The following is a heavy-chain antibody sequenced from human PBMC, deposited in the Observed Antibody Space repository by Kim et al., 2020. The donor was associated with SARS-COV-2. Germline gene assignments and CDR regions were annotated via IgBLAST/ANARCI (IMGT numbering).Heavy chain of an antibody. CDR1: GFTFSSYW. Sequence: GGSLRLSCAASGFTFSSYWMHWVRQAPGKGLVWVSRINSYGSSTSYADSVKGRFTISRDNAKNTLYLQMNSLRAEDTAVYYCARDATAYYDFWSGYYYYYYGMDVWGQGTTVTVSS. CDR3: ARDATAYYDFWSGYYYYYYGMDV. D-gene: IGHD3-3*01. CDR2: INSYGSST. J-gene: IGHJ6*02. V-gene: IGHV3-74*01.